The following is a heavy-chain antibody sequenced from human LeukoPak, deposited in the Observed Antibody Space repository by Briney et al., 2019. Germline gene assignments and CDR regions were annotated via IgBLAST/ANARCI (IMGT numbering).Heavy chain of an antibody. J-gene: IGHJ1*01. V-gene: IGHV3-7*04. CDR2: IKQDGSEK. CDR1: GLTFSSFW. Sequence: PGGSLRLSCAASGLTFSSFWMSWLRQVPAKGLEWVANIKQDGSEKYYVDSVKGRFTISRDNAKNSLYLQMNSLRGEDTAVYYCARGEYYYDGGYWGQGTLVTVSS. D-gene: IGHD3-22*01. CDR3: ARGEYYYDGGY.